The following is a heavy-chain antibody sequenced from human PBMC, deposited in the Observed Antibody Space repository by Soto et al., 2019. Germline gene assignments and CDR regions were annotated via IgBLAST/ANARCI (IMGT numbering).Heavy chain of an antibody. CDR1: GFTFSSYS. V-gene: IGHV3-64*02. D-gene: IGHD4-17*01. J-gene: IGHJ6*02. CDR2: ISSNGGST. Sequence: PGGSLRLSCVASGFTFSSYSMNWVRQAPGKGLEYVSTISSNGGSTYYADSVKGRFTISRDNSENTLYLQMGSLRVEDMAVYYCARLHQYGDYAPYYYGMDVWGQGTTVTVSS. CDR3: ARLHQYGDYAPYYYGMDV.